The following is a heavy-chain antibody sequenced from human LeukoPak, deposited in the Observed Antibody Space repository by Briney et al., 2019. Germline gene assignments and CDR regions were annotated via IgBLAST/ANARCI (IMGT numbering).Heavy chain of an antibody. CDR3: ARAYSSSWYWNWFDP. J-gene: IGHJ5*02. D-gene: IGHD6-13*01. V-gene: IGHV4-38-2*02. Sequence: SETLSRTCTVSGYSISSGYYWGWIRQPPGKGLEWIGSIYHSGSTYYNPSLKSRVTISIDTSKNQFSLKLSSVTAADTALYYCARAYSSSWYWNWFDPWGQGTLVTVSS. CDR2: IYHSGST. CDR1: GYSISSGYY.